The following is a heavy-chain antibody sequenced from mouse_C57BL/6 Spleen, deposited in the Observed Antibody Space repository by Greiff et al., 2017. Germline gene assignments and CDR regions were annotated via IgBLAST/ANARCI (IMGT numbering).Heavy chain of an antibody. J-gene: IGHJ4*01. D-gene: IGHD1-1*01. Sequence: EVQLVESGPELVKPGASVKISCKASGYSFTDYNMNWVKQSNGKSLEWIGVINPNYGTTSYNQKFKGKATLTVDQSSSTAYMQLNSLTSEDSAVYYCARMGYYGTSFYAMDYWGQGTSVTVSS. CDR1: GYSFTDYN. V-gene: IGHV1-39*01. CDR3: ARMGYYGTSFYAMDY. CDR2: INPNYGTT.